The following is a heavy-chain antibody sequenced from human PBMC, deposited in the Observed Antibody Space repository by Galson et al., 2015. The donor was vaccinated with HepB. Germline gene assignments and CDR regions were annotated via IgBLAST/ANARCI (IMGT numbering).Heavy chain of an antibody. J-gene: IGHJ4*02. D-gene: IGHD1-1*01. CDR2: ISVSGGST. V-gene: IGHV3-23*01. Sequence: SLRLSCAASGFTFSSLGMTWVRQAPGKGLECVSAISVSGGSTDYADSGRGRFTISRDNSNNMLYLQMNNLRAEDTAVYYCAKGTTNIDSWGQGIQVTVSS. CDR3: AKGTTNIDS. CDR1: GFTFSSLG.